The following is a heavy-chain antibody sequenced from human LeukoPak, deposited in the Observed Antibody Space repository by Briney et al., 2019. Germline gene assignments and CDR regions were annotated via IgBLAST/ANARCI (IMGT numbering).Heavy chain of an antibody. CDR2: IYYSGST. V-gene: IGHV4-59*01. CDR3: ARGEYSSGWYYFDY. D-gene: IGHD6-19*01. J-gene: IGHJ4*02. CDR1: GGSISSYY. Sequence: SETLALTCTVSGGSISSYYWSWIRQPPGKGLEWIGYIYYSGSTNYNPSLKSRVTISVDTSKNQFSLKLSSVTAADTAVYYCARGEYSSGWYYFDYWGQGTLVTVSS.